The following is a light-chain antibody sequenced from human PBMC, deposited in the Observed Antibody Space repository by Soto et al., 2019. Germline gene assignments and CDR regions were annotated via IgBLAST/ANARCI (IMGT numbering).Light chain of an antibody. CDR3: SSYEGSNKYV. CDR2: EFS. V-gene: IGLV2-8*01. CDR1: SSDVGGYNF. Sequence: QSVLTQPPSASGSPGQSVTISCTGTSSDVGGYNFVSWYQQHPGKAPKLIISEFSKRPSGVPARFSGSKSGNTASLTVSGLQPEAEADYYCSSYEGSNKYVFGTGTKVTVL. J-gene: IGLJ1*01.